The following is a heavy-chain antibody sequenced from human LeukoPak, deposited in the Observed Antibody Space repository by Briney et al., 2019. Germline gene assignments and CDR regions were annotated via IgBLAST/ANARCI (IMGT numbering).Heavy chain of an antibody. CDR1: GSTFSSYA. CDR3: AIGIAAAGSLPYFDY. Sequence: GGSLRLSCAASGSTFSSYAMHWVRQAPGKGLEWVAVISYDGSNKYYADSVKGRFTISRDNSKNTLYLQMNSLRAEDTAVYYCAIGIAAAGSLPYFDYWGQGTLVTVSS. J-gene: IGHJ4*02. V-gene: IGHV3-30*04. D-gene: IGHD6-13*01. CDR2: ISYDGSNK.